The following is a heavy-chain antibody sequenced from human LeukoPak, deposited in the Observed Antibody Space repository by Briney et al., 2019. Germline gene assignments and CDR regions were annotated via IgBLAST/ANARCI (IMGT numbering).Heavy chain of an antibody. CDR3: ARATALLTHYDFWSGYLDY. CDR2: IYYSGST. Sequence: SETLSLTRTVSGGSISSSSYYWGWIRQPPGKGLEWIGSIYYSGSTYYNPSLKSRVTISVGTSKNQFSLKLSSVTAADTAVYYCARATALLTHYDFWSGYLDYWGQGTLVTVSS. V-gene: IGHV4-39*01. D-gene: IGHD3-3*01. CDR1: GGSISSSSYY. J-gene: IGHJ4*02.